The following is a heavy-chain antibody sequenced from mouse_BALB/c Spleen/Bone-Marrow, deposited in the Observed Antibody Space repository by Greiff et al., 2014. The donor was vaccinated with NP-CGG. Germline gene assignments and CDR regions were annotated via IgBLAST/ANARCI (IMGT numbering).Heavy chain of an antibody. D-gene: IGHD2-1*01. CDR2: ISSGGST. J-gene: IGHJ1*01. V-gene: IGHV5-6-5*01. Sequence: EVKLMESGGGLVKPGGSLKLSCAASGFTFSSYAMSWVRQTPEKRLEWVASISSGGSTYYPDSVKGRFTISRDNARNILYLQMSSLRSEDTAMYYCARDRNHWYFDVWGAGTTVTVSS. CDR3: ARDRNHWYFDV. CDR1: GFTFSSYA.